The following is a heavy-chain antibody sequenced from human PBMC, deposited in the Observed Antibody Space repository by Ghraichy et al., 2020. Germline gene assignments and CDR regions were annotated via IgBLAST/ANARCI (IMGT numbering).Heavy chain of an antibody. Sequence: SVKVSCKASGYTFTGYYMHWVRQAPGQGLEWMGRINPNSGGTNYAQKFQGRVTMTRDTSISTAYMELSRLRSDDTAVYYCASWGVRIAALDAFDIWGQGTMVTVSS. J-gene: IGHJ3*02. CDR1: GYTFTGYY. D-gene: IGHD6-6*01. V-gene: IGHV1-2*06. CDR2: INPNSGGT. CDR3: ASWGVRIAALDAFDI.